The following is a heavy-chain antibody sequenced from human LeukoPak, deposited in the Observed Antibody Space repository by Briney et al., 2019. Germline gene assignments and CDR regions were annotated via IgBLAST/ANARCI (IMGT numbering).Heavy chain of an antibody. CDR3: ARDLTGDLVFDY. Sequence: SQTLSLTCAISGDSVSSNSAAWSWIRQSPSRGLEWLGRTYYRSKWYNNYAVSVKSRVTINPDTSRNQFSLQLNSVTPEDTAVYYCARDLTGDLVFDYWGQGTLVTVSS. V-gene: IGHV6-1*01. D-gene: IGHD3-9*01. CDR1: GDSVSSNSAA. CDR2: TYYRSKWYN. J-gene: IGHJ4*02.